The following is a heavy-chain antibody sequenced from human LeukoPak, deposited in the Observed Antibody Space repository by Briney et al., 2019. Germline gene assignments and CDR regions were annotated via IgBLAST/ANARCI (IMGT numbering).Heavy chain of an antibody. V-gene: IGHV4-59*01. CDR1: GGSISGYY. Sequence: PSETLSLTCTVSGGSISGYYWNWIRQPPGKGLEWIGYIYYSGNTNYNPSLKSRVTISVDTSKNQFSLKLSSVTAADTAVYFCARLTGYDWESSFDYWGQGTLVTVSS. J-gene: IGHJ4*02. CDR2: IYYSGNT. CDR3: ARLTGYDWESSFDY. D-gene: IGHD5-12*01.